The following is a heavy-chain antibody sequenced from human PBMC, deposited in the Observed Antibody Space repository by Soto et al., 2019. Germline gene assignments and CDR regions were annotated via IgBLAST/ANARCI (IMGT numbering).Heavy chain of an antibody. V-gene: IGHV3-30*18. CDR2: ISYDGSNK. D-gene: IGHD3-10*01. CDR3: AKAGMVRGVANWFDP. J-gene: IGHJ5*02. CDR1: GFTFSSYG. Sequence: QVQLVESGGGVVQPGRSLRLSCAASGFTFSSYGMHWVRQAPGKGLEWVAVISYDGSNKYYADSVKGRFTISRDNSKNTLHLQMNSLRAEDTAVYYCAKAGMVRGVANWFDPWGQGTLVTVSS.